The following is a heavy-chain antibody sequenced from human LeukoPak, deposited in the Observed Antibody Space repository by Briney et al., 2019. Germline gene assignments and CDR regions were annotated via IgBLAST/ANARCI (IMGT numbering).Heavy chain of an antibody. CDR3: ARPFGGDTYGADY. CDR2: IYPGDSDT. CDR1: GYSFTNYW. D-gene: IGHD5-18*01. J-gene: IGHJ4*02. Sequence: GESLKISCKGSGYSFTNYWIGWVRQMPGKGLEWMGIIYPGDSDTRYSPSFQGQVTISADKSIRTAYLQWSSLKATDTAMYYCARPFGGDTYGADYWGQGTLVTVSS. V-gene: IGHV5-51*01.